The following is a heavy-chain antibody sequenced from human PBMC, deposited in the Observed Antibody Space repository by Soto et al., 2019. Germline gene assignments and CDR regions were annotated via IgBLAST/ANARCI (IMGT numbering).Heavy chain of an antibody. CDR2: VYHNWTS. Sequence: ETLSLTCVVSGGSIRSTNWWAWVRQTPGKGLEWIGEVYHNWTSNYNPSLKGRATISVDRSKDQVSLRLNSVIDADTAVYYCARDLDRYCSVTSCHAMDVWGQGTPVTVSS. V-gene: IGHV4-4*02. CDR3: ARDLDRYCSVTSCHAMDV. D-gene: IGHD2-15*01. CDR1: GGSIRSTNW. J-gene: IGHJ6*02.